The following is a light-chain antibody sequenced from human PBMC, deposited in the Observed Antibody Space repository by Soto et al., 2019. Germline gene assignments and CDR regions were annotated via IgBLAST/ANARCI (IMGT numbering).Light chain of an antibody. Sequence: EVVLTQSPGTLSLSPGERATLSCRASQSVSNNYLAWYQQKPGQSPKLLIFGSSDRATGIPDRFSGSGSGTDFTLTISSLETEDFAVYYCQQYGSSPPYTFGQGTKLEIQ. J-gene: IGKJ2*01. V-gene: IGKV3-20*01. CDR3: QQYGSSPPYT. CDR2: GSS. CDR1: QSVSNNY.